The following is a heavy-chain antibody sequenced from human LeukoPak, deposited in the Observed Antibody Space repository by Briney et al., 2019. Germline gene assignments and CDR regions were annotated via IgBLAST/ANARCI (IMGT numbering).Heavy chain of an antibody. CDR1: GGSFSGYY. CDR2: INHSGST. V-gene: IGHV4-34*01. Sequence: SETLSLTCAVYGGSFSGYYWSWIRQPPGKGLEWIGEINHSGSTNYNPSLKSRVTISVDTSKNQFSLKLSSVTAADTAVYYCARVYIAYGFWSGRYSAAAEYFQHWGQGTLVTVSS. J-gene: IGHJ1*01. D-gene: IGHD3-3*01. CDR3: ARVYIAYGFWSGRYSAAAEYFQH.